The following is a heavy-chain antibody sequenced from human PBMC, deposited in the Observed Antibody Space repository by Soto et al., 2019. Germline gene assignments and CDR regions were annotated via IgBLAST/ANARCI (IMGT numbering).Heavy chain of an antibody. V-gene: IGHV3-48*03. CDR2: ISSSGSTI. D-gene: IGHD1-26*01. CDR3: ARGRGSYLYYYGMDV. Sequence: SLRLSCAASGFTFSSYEMNWVRQAPGKGLEWVSYISSSGSTIYYADSVKGRFTISRDNAKNSLYLQMNSLRAEDTAVYYCARGRGSYLYYYGMDVWGQGTTVTVSS. CDR1: GFTFSSYE. J-gene: IGHJ6*02.